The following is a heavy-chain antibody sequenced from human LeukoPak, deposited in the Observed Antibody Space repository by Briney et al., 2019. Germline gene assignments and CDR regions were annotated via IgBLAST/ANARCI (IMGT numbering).Heavy chain of an antibody. Sequence: ASVKVSCKASGYTFTSYDINWVRQATGQGLEWMGWMNPNSGNTGYAQKFQGRVTMTRNTSISTAYMELSSLRSEDTAVYYCARSPIVVVPAGDWFDPWGQGTLVTVSS. CDR3: ARSPIVVVPAGDWFDP. J-gene: IGHJ5*02. CDR2: MNPNSGNT. CDR1: GYTFTSYD. D-gene: IGHD2-2*01. V-gene: IGHV1-8*01.